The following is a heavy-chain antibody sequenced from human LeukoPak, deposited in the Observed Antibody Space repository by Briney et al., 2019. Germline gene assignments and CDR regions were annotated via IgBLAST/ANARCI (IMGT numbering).Heavy chain of an antibody. CDR2: ISGSGGST. D-gene: IGHD1-7*01. CDR3: AKPTTDNDY. CDR1: GYTFTSYT. V-gene: IGHV3-23*01. Sequence: SCKASGYTFTSYTMSWVRQAPGKGLEWVSAISGSGGSTYYADSVKGRFTISRDNSKNTLYLQMNSLRAEDTAVYYCAKPTTDNDYWGQGTLVTVSS. J-gene: IGHJ4*02.